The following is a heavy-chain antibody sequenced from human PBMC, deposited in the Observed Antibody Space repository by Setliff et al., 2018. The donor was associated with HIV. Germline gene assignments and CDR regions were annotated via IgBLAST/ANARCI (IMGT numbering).Heavy chain of an antibody. CDR1: GGSISSTSYY. Sequence: KTSETLSLTCTVSGGSISSTSYYWSWIRQPPGKGLEWIGSIYYSGNTYYNPSLKSRVTISVDTSKNQFSLKLSSVTAADTAVYYCARARGRIAAAGRPYFDYWGQGTLVTVSS. CDR2: IYYSGNT. D-gene: IGHD6-13*01. CDR3: ARARGRIAAAGRPYFDY. J-gene: IGHJ4*02. V-gene: IGHV4-39*01.